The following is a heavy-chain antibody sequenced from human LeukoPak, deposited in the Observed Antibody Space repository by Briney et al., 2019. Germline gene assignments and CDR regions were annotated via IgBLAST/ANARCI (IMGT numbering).Heavy chain of an antibody. CDR3: ARSVDYYDSSGYYGDY. V-gene: IGHV1-18*01. CDR1: GYTFTSYG. J-gene: IGHJ4*02. Sequence: ASVKVSCKASGYTFTSYGISWVRQAPGQGLEWMGWISAYNGNTNYAQKLQGRVTMTTDTSTSTAYTELRSLRSDDTAVYYCARSVDYYDSSGYYGDYWGQGTLVTVSS. D-gene: IGHD3-22*01. CDR2: ISAYNGNT.